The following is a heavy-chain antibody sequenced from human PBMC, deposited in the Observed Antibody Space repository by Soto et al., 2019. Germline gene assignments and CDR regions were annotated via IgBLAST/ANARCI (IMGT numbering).Heavy chain of an antibody. CDR1: GFTVSSNY. V-gene: IGHV3-53*01. D-gene: IGHD5-18*01. CDR2: IYSGGST. CDR3: ARGVISYGDYYFDY. Sequence: GGSLRLSCAASGFTVSSNYMSWVRQAPGKGLEWVSVIYSGGSTYYADSVKGRFTISRDNSKNTLYLQMNSLRAEDTAVYYCARGVISYGDYYFDYWGQGTLVTVSS. J-gene: IGHJ4*02.